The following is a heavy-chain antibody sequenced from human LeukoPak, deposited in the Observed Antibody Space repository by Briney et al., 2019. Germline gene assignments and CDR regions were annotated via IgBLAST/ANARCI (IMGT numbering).Heavy chain of an antibody. CDR2: INPNSGGT. D-gene: IGHD6-13*01. Sequence: ASVKVSCKASGYTFTGYYMHWLRQAPGQGLEWMGWINPNSGGTNYAQKFQGRVTMTRDTSISTAYMELSRLRSDDTAVYYCARDKSPGIAAVDYWGQGTLVTVSS. CDR3: ARDKSPGIAAVDY. V-gene: IGHV1-2*02. CDR1: GYTFTGYY. J-gene: IGHJ4*02.